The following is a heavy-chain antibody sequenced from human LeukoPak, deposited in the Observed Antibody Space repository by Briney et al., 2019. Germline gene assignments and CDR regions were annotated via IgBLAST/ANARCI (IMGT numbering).Heavy chain of an antibody. V-gene: IGHV3-30*19. CDR3: ARGYFWSGSSDY. CDR2: IWYDGSNK. J-gene: IGHJ4*02. CDR1: GFTFSSYG. Sequence: PGGSLRLSCAASGFTFSSYGMHWVRQAPGKGLEWVAVIWYDGSNKYYADSVKGRFTISRDNSKNTLYLQTNSLRAEDTAVYYCARGYFWSGSSDYWGQGTLVTVSS. D-gene: IGHD3-3*01.